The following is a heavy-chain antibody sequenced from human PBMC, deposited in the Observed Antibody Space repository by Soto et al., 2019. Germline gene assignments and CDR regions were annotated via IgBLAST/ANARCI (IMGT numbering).Heavy chain of an antibody. V-gene: IGHV3-30*18. CDR1: GFTFSAYG. D-gene: IGHD6-6*01. J-gene: IGHJ6*02. Sequence: GGSLRLSCVASGFTFSAYGMHWVRQAPGKGLEWVAVMSNDGSNKYYADSVKGRFTISRDNSKNMLYLQMNSLRTEDTAVYYCAKGSSSVYYYYYGIDVWGQGTTVTVSS. CDR2: MSNDGSNK. CDR3: AKGSSSVYYYYYGIDV.